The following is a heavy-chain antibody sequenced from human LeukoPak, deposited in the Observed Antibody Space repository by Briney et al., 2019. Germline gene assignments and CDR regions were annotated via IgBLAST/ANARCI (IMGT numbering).Heavy chain of an antibody. CDR2: IGTIGDT. V-gene: IGHV3-13*01. Sequence: GGSLRLSCAASGFTFSSYDMHWVRQVAGKGLKWVSSIGTIGDTFYPGSVKGRFTISRENAKNSLYLQMNSLRAGDTAVYYCARATVIGTVPVPGFLDVWGKGTTVTVSS. CDR1: GFTFSSYD. D-gene: IGHD6-19*01. CDR3: ARATVIGTVPVPGFLDV. J-gene: IGHJ6*04.